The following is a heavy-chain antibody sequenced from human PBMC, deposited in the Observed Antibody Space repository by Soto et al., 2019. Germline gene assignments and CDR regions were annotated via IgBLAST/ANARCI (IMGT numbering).Heavy chain of an antibody. D-gene: IGHD3-3*01. V-gene: IGHV1-69*13. Sequence: GASVKVSCKASGGTFSSYAISWVRQAPGQGLEWMGGIIPIFGTANYAQKFQGRVTITADESTSTAYMELSSLRSEDTVVYYCASGHRITIFGVVPLVYYGMDVWGQGTTVTVSS. CDR3: ASGHRITIFGVVPLVYYGMDV. J-gene: IGHJ6*02. CDR1: GGTFSSYA. CDR2: IIPIFGTA.